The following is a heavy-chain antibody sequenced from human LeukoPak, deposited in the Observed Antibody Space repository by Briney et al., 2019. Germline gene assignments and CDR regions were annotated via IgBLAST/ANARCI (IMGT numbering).Heavy chain of an antibody. D-gene: IGHD3-10*01. CDR2: IYYSENT. Sequence: PSETLSLTRTVSGGSFSSSTYCWGWIRQPPGKGLEWIGNIYYSENTYYNASLKSRATLSADTSRKQFSLKLTSVTAADTAVYYCARRRLGGYFDYWGQGILVTVSS. CDR3: ARRRLGGYFDY. V-gene: IGHV4-39*01. J-gene: IGHJ4*02. CDR1: GGSFSSSTYC.